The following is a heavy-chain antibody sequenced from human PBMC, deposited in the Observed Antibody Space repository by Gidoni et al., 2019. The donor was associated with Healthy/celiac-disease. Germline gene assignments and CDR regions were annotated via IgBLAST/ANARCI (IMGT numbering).Heavy chain of an antibody. V-gene: IGHV3-48*01. Sequence: EVQLVESGGGLVQPGGSLRLSCAASGFTFSSYSMNWVRQAPGKGLEWVSYISSSSSTIYYADSVKGRFTISRDNAKNSLYLQMNSLRAEDTAVYYCARLLGGAGYYYDYGMDVWGQGTTVTVSS. CDR3: ARLLGGAGYYYDYGMDV. CDR2: ISSSSSTI. J-gene: IGHJ6*02. CDR1: GFTFSSYS. D-gene: IGHD1-26*01.